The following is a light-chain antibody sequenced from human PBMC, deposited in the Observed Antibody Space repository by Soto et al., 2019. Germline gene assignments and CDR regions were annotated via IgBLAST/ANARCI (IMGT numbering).Light chain of an antibody. Sequence: DIQMTQFPSSLSASVGDRVTITCRASQSIDTYVNWYQQTPVKAPKVLIYTASALQSGVPSRFSGSGSGTDFTLNINGLQPEDFATYYCQQSYNTPRTFGQGTTVEIK. CDR3: QQSYNTPRT. V-gene: IGKV1-39*01. J-gene: IGKJ1*01. CDR2: TAS. CDR1: QSIDTY.